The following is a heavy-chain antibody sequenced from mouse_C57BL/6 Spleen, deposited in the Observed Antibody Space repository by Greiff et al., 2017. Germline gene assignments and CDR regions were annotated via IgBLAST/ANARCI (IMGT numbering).Heavy chain of an antibody. CDR3: ASPITTVVFDY. D-gene: IGHD1-1*01. CDR2: IYPGDGDT. V-gene: IGHV1-82*01. Sequence: QVQLQQSGPELVKPGASVKISCKASGYAFSSSWMNWVKQRPGQGLEWIGRIYPGDGDTNYNGKFKGKATLTADKSSSTAYMQLSSLTSEDSAVYFCASPITTVVFDYWGKGTTLTVSS. CDR1: GYAFSSSW. J-gene: IGHJ2*01.